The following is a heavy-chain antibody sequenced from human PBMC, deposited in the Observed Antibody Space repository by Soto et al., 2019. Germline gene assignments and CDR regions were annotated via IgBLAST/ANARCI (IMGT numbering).Heavy chain of an antibody. CDR3: ASVTFGGIVLAH. V-gene: IGHV4-59*01. CDR1: ADSFSKYY. Sequence: LSLTCTVSADSFSKYYWTWIRQPPGKGLEWIGYIYFNGNTKYNPSLEGRLTISIDTSKKEFSLKLSSVTAADAAVYYCASVTFGGIVLAHWGQGTLVTVSS. D-gene: IGHD3-16*01. J-gene: IGHJ4*02. CDR2: IYFNGNT.